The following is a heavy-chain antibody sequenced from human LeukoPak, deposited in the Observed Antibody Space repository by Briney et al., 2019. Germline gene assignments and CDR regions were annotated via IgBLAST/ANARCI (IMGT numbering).Heavy chain of an antibody. D-gene: IGHD3-3*01. J-gene: IGHJ4*02. CDR2: IYTSGST. CDR1: GGSISSGSYY. V-gene: IGHV4-61*02. Sequence: SETLSLTCTVSGGSISSGSYYWSWIRQPAGKGLEWIGRIYTSGSTNYNPSLKSRVTISVDTSKNQFSLKLCSVTAADTAVYYCAGFWSGYYGFDYWGQGTLVTVSS. CDR3: AGFWSGYYGFDY.